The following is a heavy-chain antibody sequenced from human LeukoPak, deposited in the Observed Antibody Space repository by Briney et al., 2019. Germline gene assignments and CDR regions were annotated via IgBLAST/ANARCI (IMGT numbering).Heavy chain of an antibody. V-gene: IGHV3-7*01. D-gene: IGHD3-10*01. Sequence: PGGSLRLSCAASGFTFTTYWMGWVRQAPGKGLEWVANIKQDGSEQYYVDSVKGRFTISRDNAKNSLSLQMNNLRAEDTAVYYCARPLLYYYGSETYFWFDPWGQGTLVTVSS. CDR1: GFTFTTYW. CDR3: ARPLLYYYGSETYFWFDP. J-gene: IGHJ5*02. CDR2: IKQDGSEQ.